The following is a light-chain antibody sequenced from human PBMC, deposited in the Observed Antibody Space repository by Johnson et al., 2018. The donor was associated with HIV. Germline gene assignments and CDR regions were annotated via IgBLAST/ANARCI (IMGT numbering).Light chain of an antibody. CDR1: SSNIGNNY. V-gene: IGLV1-51*01. J-gene: IGLJ1*01. Sequence: QSVLTQPPSVSAAPGQKVTISCSGSSSNIGNNYVSWYQQLPGTAPKLLIYDNNKRPSGIPDRFSGSKSGTSATMGITGLQTGDEADYYGGTWDSSLSVGAVFGTGTKVTVL. CDR3: GTWDSSLSVGAV. CDR2: DNN.